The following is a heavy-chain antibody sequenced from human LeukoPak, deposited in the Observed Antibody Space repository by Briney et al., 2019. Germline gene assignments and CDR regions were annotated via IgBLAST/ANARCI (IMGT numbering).Heavy chain of an antibody. CDR3: ASSWYVEYFQH. CDR1: GFSFSNYE. Sequence: GGSLRLSCAASGFSFSNYEMNWVRQAPGKGLEWVSHISSSGTTTYYADSVKGRFTISRDNAKNSLYLQMNSLRAEDTAVYYCASSWYVEYFQHWGQGTLVTVSS. J-gene: IGHJ1*01. D-gene: IGHD6-13*01. V-gene: IGHV3-48*03. CDR2: ISSSGTTT.